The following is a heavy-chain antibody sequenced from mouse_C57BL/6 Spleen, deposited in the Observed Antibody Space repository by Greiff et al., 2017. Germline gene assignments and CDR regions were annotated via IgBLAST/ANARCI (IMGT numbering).Heavy chain of an antibody. CDR2: IYPSDSET. V-gene: IGHV1-61*01. J-gene: IGHJ1*03. CDR3: ARWEDDDDRYFDV. D-gene: IGHD2-4*01. Sequence: QVQLQQPGAELVRPGSSVKLSCKASGYTFTSYWMDWVKQRPGQGLEWIGNIYPSDSETHYNQKFKDKATLTVDKSSSTAYMQLSSLTSEDSAVYYCARWEDDDDRYFDVWGTGTTVTVSS. CDR1: GYTFTSYW.